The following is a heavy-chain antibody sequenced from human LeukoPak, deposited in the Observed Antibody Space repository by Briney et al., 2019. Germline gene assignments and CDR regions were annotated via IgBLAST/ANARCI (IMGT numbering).Heavy chain of an antibody. Sequence: PGGSLRLSCAASGFTFSSYAMSWVRQAPGKGLEWVSSISSSSSYIYYADSVKGRFTISRDNAKNSLYLQMNSLRAEDTAVYYCARGRRRSITIFGVVIAHFDYWGQGTLVTVSS. J-gene: IGHJ4*02. D-gene: IGHD3-3*01. V-gene: IGHV3-21*01. CDR2: ISSSSSYI. CDR1: GFTFSSYA. CDR3: ARGRRRSITIFGVVIAHFDY.